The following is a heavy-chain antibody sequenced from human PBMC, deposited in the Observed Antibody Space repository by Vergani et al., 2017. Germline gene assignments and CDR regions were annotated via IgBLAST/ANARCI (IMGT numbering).Heavy chain of an antibody. V-gene: IGHV4-39*01. Sequence: QVQLQESGPRLVKPSETLPLTCTVSGGSISSDSYYWGWIRQPPGKGLEWIGTIYSGGSTYFNPSLKSRASISVDTSKNQFSLKLNSVAAADTALYYCARLGWGASPGEDFWGQGTLVTVSS. CDR1: GGSISSDSYY. J-gene: IGHJ4*02. CDR2: IYSGGST. CDR3: ARLGWGASPGEDF. D-gene: IGHD6-19*01.